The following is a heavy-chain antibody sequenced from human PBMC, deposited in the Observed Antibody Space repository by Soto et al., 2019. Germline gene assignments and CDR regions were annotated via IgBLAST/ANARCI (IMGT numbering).Heavy chain of an antibody. CDR2: SNHSGST. CDR3: ARVGAKNY. Sequence: QVQLQQWGAGLLKPSETLSLTGAVYGGSFSGYYWSWIRQPPGKGLEWIGESNHSGSTNYNPSLKSRVTISVDTSTNQFSLKLRSVHAADTAVYYCARVGAKNYWGQGTLVPVSS. J-gene: IGHJ4*02. D-gene: IGHD1-26*01. CDR1: GGSFSGYY. V-gene: IGHV4-34*01.